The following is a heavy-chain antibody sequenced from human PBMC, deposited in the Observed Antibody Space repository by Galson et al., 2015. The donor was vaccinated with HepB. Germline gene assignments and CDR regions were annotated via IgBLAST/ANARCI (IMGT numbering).Heavy chain of an antibody. V-gene: IGHV1-18*04. Sequence: SVKVSCKASGYTFTSYGINWVRQAPGQGLEWMGWINAYNGDKDFAQKFQGRVTVTTDTSTSTAYMELRSLRSDDTAVYFCARDGSGSWGDYWGQGTLVTVSS. J-gene: IGHJ4*02. CDR2: INAYNGDK. D-gene: IGHD3-10*01. CDR1: GYTFTSYG. CDR3: ARDGSGSWGDY.